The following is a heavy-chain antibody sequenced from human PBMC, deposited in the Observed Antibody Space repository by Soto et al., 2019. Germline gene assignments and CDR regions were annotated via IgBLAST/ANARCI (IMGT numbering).Heavy chain of an antibody. Sequence: QVQLVQSGAEVKKPGSSVKVSCKASGGTFSSYAISWVRQAPGQGREWMGGIIHIFGTANYAQKFQGRVTMTEAESTSTAYIELSSLRSEDTAVYYCARAPDYGDYADLYYFDYWGQGTLVTVSS. CDR1: GGTFSSYA. D-gene: IGHD4-17*01. J-gene: IGHJ4*02. V-gene: IGHV1-69*01. CDR3: ARAPDYGDYADLYYFDY. CDR2: IIHIFGTA.